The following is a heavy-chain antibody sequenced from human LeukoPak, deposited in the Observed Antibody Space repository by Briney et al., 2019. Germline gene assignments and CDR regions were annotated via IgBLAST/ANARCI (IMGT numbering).Heavy chain of an antibody. CDR1: GFSLSTYW. CDR2: IKQDGSEN. Sequence: GGSLRLSCAASGFSLSTYWMTWVRQAPGKGLEWVANIKQDGSENYYVDSARGRFTISRDNAKNSLYLQMNSLTAEDTAVYYCATDLGSSRPNLWGQGILVTVSS. J-gene: IGHJ5*02. CDR3: ATDLGSSRPNL. V-gene: IGHV3-7*01. D-gene: IGHD6-13*01.